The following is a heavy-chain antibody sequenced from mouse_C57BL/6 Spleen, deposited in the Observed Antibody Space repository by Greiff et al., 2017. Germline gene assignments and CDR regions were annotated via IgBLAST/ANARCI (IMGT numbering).Heavy chain of an antibody. CDR2: IDPETGGT. CDR3: TRGGLLFDY. J-gene: IGHJ2*01. Sequence: VQRVESGAELVRPGASVTLSCKASGYTFTDYEMHWVKQTPVHGLEWIGAIDPETGGTAYNQKFKGKAILTADKSSSTAYMEPRSLTSEDSAVYYCTRGGLLFDYWGQGTTLTVSS. V-gene: IGHV1-15*01. D-gene: IGHD1-1*01. CDR1: GYTFTDYE.